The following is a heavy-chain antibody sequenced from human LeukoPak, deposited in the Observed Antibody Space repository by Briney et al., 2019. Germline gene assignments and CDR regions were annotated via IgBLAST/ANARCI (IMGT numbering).Heavy chain of an antibody. D-gene: IGHD2-2*01. V-gene: IGHV3-23*01. Sequence: PGGSPRLSCAASGFTFSSYAMSWVRQAPGKGLEWVSVISGSGGSTYYADSVKGRFTTSRDNSKNTLYLQMNSLRAEDTAVYYCAKDGSCSSTSCYYGYWGQGTLVTVSS. CDR2: ISGSGGST. CDR3: AKDGSCSSTSCYYGY. J-gene: IGHJ4*02. CDR1: GFTFSSYA.